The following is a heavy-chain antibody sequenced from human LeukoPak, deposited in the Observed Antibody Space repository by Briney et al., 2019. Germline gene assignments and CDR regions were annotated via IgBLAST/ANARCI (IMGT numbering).Heavy chain of an antibody. CDR2: ISYDGSNK. V-gene: IGHV3-30-3*01. CDR3: ARDREYGSGWCRAFDI. J-gene: IGHJ3*02. D-gene: IGHD6-19*01. Sequence: GGSLRLSCAASGFTFTNYAIHWVRQAPGKGLEWVAVISYDGSNKYYADSVKGRFTISRDNSKNTLYLQMNSLRAEDTAVYYCARDREYGSGWCRAFDIWGQGTMVTVSS. CDR1: GFTFTNYA.